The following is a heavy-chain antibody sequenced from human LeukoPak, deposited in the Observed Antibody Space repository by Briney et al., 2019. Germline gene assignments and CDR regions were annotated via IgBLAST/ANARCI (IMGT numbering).Heavy chain of an antibody. CDR1: GYTFTSYG. CDR3: ARDLGIVGAHNAFDI. CDR2: IIPIFGTA. D-gene: IGHD1-26*01. V-gene: IGHV1-69*13. Sequence: GASVKVSCKASGYTFTSYGISWVRQAPGQGLEWMGGIIPIFGTANYAQKFQGRVTITADESTSTAYMELSSLRSEDTAVYYCARDLGIVGAHNAFDIWGQGTMVTVSS. J-gene: IGHJ3*02.